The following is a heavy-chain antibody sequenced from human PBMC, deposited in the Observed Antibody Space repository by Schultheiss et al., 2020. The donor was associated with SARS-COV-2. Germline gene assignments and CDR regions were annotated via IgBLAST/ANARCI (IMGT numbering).Heavy chain of an antibody. CDR1: GFTFSDYY. CDR3: ARPPAEGAPDWYFDL. CDR2: ISSSSSYT. J-gene: IGHJ2*01. V-gene: IGHV3-11*06. Sequence: GGSLRLSCAASGFTFSDYYMSWIRQAPGKGLEWVSYISSSSSYTNYADSVKGRFTISRDNAKNSLYLQMNSLRAEDTAVYYCARPPAEGAPDWYFDLWGRGTLVTVSS.